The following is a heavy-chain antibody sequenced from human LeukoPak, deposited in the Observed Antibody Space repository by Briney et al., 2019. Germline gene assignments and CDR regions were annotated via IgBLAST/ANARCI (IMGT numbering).Heavy chain of an antibody. J-gene: IGHJ4*02. CDR3: ARARGNIPEGLRDCSSTSCHPYYFDY. V-gene: IGHV3-53*01. Sequence: GGSLRLSCAASGFTVSSNYKSWVRQAPGKGLEWVSVIYSGGSTYYADSVKGRFTISRDNSKNTLYLQMNSLRAEDTAVYYCARARGNIPEGLRDCSSTSCHPYYFDYWGQGTLVTVSS. CDR1: GFTVSSNY. D-gene: IGHD2-2*01. CDR2: IYSGGST.